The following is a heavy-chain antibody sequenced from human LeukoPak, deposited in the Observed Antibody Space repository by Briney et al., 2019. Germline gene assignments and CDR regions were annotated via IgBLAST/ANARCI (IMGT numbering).Heavy chain of an antibody. D-gene: IGHD2-21*02. CDR1: GYSFTDYY. J-gene: IGHJ3*02. CDR3: ATDLVVTTILGDAFDI. Sequence: ASVKVSCKASGYSFTDYYMHWVRQAPGQGLEWMGWINPDSGGTNYAQKFQGRVTMTRDTSISTAYMELSSLRSEDTAVYYCATDLVVTTILGDAFDIWGQGTMVTVSS. V-gene: IGHV1-2*02. CDR2: INPDSGGT.